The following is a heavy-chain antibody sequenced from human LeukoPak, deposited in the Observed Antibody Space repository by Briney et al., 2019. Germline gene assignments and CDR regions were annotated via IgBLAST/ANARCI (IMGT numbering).Heavy chain of an antibody. D-gene: IGHD5-24*01. Sequence: GGSLRLSCAASGFTFDDYGMSWVRQAPGKGLEWVSGINWNGGSTGYADSVKGRFTISRDNAKNTVYLQMNSLRADDTAMYYCARGRNGFFDYWGHGTLVTVSS. V-gene: IGHV3-20*04. CDR3: ARGRNGFFDY. CDR1: GFTFDDYG. CDR2: INWNGGST. J-gene: IGHJ4*01.